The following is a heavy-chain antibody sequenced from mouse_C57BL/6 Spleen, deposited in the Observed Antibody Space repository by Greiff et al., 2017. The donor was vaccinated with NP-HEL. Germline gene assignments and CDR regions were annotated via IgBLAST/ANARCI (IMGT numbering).Heavy chain of an antibody. CDR3: AKPPYYYDLYYYAMDY. J-gene: IGHJ4*01. D-gene: IGHD2-4*01. CDR2: ISSGSSTI. Sequence: EVQLQQSGGGLVKPGGSLKLSCAASGFTFSDYGMHWVRQAPEKGLEWVAYISSGSSTIYYADTVKGRFTISRDNAKNTLFLQMTSLSSEDTAMYYCAKPPYYYDLYYYAMDYWGQGTSVTVSS. CDR1: GFTFSDYG. V-gene: IGHV5-17*01.